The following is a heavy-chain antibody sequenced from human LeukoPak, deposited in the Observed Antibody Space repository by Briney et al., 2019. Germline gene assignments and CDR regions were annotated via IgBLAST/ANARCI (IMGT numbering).Heavy chain of an antibody. CDR1: GYRFTAYP. CDR3: ARGMDAEAFQN. V-gene: IGHV1-2*02. J-gene: IGHJ1*01. CDR2: MNPHSGET. Sequence: ASVKVSCKTSGYRFTAYPLHWVRQAPGQGLEWLGWMNPHSGETNNAQKFQGRVTMTRYTSISVAYMELSSLRSDDMAVYFCARGMDAEAFQNWGQGTLVIVSS. D-gene: IGHD2-2*03.